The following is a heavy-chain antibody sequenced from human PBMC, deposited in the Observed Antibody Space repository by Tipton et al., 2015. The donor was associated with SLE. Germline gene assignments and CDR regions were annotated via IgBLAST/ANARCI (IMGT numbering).Heavy chain of an antibody. CDR2: INHSGST. V-gene: IGHV4-34*01. J-gene: IGHJ6*03. Sequence: TLSLTCAVYGGSFSGYYWSWIRQPPGKGLEWIGEINHSGSTNYNPSLKSRVTISVGTSKNQFSLKLSSVTAADTAVYYCASTVSYYYMDVWGKGTTVTVSS. CDR3: ASTVSYYYMDV. D-gene: IGHD4-17*01. CDR1: GGSFSGYY.